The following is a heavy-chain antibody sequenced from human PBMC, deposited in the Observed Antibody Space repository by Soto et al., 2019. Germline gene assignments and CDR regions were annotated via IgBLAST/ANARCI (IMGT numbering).Heavy chain of an antibody. CDR2: ISSSSSYI. CDR1: GFTFSSYS. J-gene: IGHJ5*02. V-gene: IGHV3-21*01. D-gene: IGHD6-13*01. CDR3: ARDPRGSSWYVNWFDP. Sequence: GSLRLSCAASGFTFSSYSMNWVRQAPGKGLEWVSSISSSSSYIYYADSVKGRFTISRDNAKNSLYLQMNSLRAEDTAVYYCARDPRGSSWYVNWFDPWGQGTLVTV.